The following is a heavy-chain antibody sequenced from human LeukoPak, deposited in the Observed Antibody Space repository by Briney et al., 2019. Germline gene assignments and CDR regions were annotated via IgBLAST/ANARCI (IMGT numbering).Heavy chain of an antibody. D-gene: IGHD2-2*02. CDR3: AKDLCSSTSCYSGFDY. Sequence: GGSLRLSCAASGFTFSSYAMSWVRQAPGKGLEWVSAISGSGGSTYYADSVKGRFTISRDNSKNTLYLQMNSLRAEDTAVYYCAKDLCSSTSCYSGFDYWGQGTLVTASS. J-gene: IGHJ4*02. CDR1: GFTFSSYA. CDR2: ISGSGGST. V-gene: IGHV3-23*01.